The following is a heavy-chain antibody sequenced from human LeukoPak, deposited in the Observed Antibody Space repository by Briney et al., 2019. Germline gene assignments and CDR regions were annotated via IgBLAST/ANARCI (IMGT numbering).Heavy chain of an antibody. CDR1: GGSICSGGYY. J-gene: IGHJ4*02. D-gene: IGHD5-12*01. Sequence: SQTLSLTCTVSGGSICSGGYYWSWIRQHPGKGLEWIGYIYYSGSTYYNPSLKSRVTISVDTSKNQFSLKLSSVTAADTAVYYCARFDIVATMVDYWGQGTLVTVSS. V-gene: IGHV4-31*03. CDR2: IYYSGST. CDR3: ARFDIVATMVDY.